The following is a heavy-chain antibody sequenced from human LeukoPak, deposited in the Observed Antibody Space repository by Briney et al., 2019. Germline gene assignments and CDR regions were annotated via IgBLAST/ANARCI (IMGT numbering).Heavy chain of an antibody. Sequence: SETLSLTCTVSGGSISSSSYYWGWIRQPPGKGLEWIGSIYYSGSTYYNPSLRSRVTISVDTSKNQFSLKLSSVTAADTAVYYCARHTYYYDSSGYLYPRAFDIWGQGTMVTVSS. D-gene: IGHD3-22*01. J-gene: IGHJ3*02. CDR2: IYYSGST. CDR1: GGSISSSSYY. CDR3: ARHTYYYDSSGYLYPRAFDI. V-gene: IGHV4-39*01.